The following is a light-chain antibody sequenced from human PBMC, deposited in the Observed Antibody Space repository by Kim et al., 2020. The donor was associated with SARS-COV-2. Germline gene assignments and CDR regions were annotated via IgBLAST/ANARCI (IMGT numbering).Light chain of an antibody. Sequence: EIVLTQSPGTLSLSPGERATLSCRASQSVSSSYLAWYQQKPGQAPRLLIYGASSRATGIPDRFSGSGSGTDFTLTISRLEPEDFAVYYCKQYGSSFGQGTKLEI. CDR2: GAS. J-gene: IGKJ2*01. CDR3: KQYGSS. CDR1: QSVSSSY. V-gene: IGKV3-20*01.